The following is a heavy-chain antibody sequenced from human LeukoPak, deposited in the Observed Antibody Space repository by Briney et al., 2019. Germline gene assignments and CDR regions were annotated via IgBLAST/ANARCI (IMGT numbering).Heavy chain of an antibody. CDR1: GYSISSGHY. CDR2: IYHSGST. V-gene: IGHV4-38-2*01. J-gene: IGHJ4*02. D-gene: IGHD2-2*01. CDR3: ARRHQQLYYFDY. Sequence: PSETLSLTCAVSGYSISSGHYWGWIRQPPGKGLEGIGSIYHSGSTYYNPSHKSRVTISVDTHKNQFSLKLSSVTAADTAVYYCARRHQQLYYFDYWGEGTLVTVSS.